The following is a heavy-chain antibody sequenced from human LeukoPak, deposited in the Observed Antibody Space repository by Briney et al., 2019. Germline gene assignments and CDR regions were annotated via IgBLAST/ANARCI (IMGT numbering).Heavy chain of an antibody. CDR2: IYYSGST. D-gene: IGHD2-21*02. CDR1: GGSISSYY. Sequence: SETLSLTCTVSGGSISSYYWSWIRQPPGKGLEWIGYIYYSGSTNYNPSLKSRVTISVDTSKNQFSLKLSSVTAADTAVYYCARVLGCGGDCYFGSWYFDLWGRGTLVTVSS. V-gene: IGHV4-59*12. CDR3: ARVLGCGGDCYFGSWYFDL. J-gene: IGHJ2*01.